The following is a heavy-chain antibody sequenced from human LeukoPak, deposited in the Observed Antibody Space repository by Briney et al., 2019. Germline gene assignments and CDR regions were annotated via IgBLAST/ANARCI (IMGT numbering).Heavy chain of an antibody. CDR3: AAERAVAGTVAEGWFDP. CDR2: IVVGSGNT. Sequence: SVKVSCKASRFTFTNSAVQWVRQASGQRLEWIGWIVVGSGNTNYAPKFQERVTITRDMSTSTAYMELSSLRSEDTAVYYCAAERAVAGTVAEGWFDPWGQGTLVTISS. V-gene: IGHV1-58*01. D-gene: IGHD6-19*01. CDR1: RFTFTNSA. J-gene: IGHJ5*02.